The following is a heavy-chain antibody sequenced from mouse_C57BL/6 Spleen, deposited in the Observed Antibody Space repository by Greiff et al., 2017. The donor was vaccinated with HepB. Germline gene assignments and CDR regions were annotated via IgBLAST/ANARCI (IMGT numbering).Heavy chain of an antibody. CDR3: ARGDDYDDYFDY. Sequence: QVQLQQSGAELVKPGASVKLSCKASGYTFTSYWMHWVKQRPGQGLEWIGMIHPNSGSTNYNEKFKSKATLTVDKSSSTAYMQLSSLTSEDSAVYYCARGDDYDDYFDYWGQGTTLTVSS. D-gene: IGHD2-4*01. V-gene: IGHV1-64*01. J-gene: IGHJ2*01. CDR2: IHPNSGST. CDR1: GYTFTSYW.